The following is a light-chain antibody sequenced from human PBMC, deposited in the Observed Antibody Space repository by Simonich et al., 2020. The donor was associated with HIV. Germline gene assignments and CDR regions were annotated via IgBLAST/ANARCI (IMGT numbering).Light chain of an antibody. Sequence: DIQMTQSPSSLSSSLGDRVTITCRASKGISNSLAWYQQKPGKAPKRLLYAASRLETGVPSRFSGSGSGTDYILTITSLQPEDFATYYCQQYFSTPPWTFGRGTKVEIK. CDR1: KGISNS. CDR2: AAS. CDR3: QQYFSTPPWT. J-gene: IGKJ1*01. V-gene: IGKV1-NL1*01.